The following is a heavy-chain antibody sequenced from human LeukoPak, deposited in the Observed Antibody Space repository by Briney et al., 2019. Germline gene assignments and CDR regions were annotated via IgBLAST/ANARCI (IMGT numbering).Heavy chain of an antibody. CDR2: IYISGST. V-gene: IGHV4-4*09. CDR3: ARGGWFDP. D-gene: IGHD3-16*01. Sequence: PSETLSLTRTVPGGSIISYYWSWLRPPPGKRLEWIGYIYISGSTNYNPSLKSRVTISVDTSKNQFSLKLSSVAAADTAVYYCARGGWFDPWGQGTLVTVSS. J-gene: IGHJ5*02. CDR1: GGSIISYY.